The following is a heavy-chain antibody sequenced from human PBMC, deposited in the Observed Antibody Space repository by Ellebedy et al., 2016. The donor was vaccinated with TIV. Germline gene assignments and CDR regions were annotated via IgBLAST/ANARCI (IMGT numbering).Heavy chain of an antibody. D-gene: IGHD3/OR15-3a*01. CDR1: GYTFTGYY. CDR2: INPNSGGT. V-gene: IGHV1-2*02. J-gene: IGHJ4*02. CDR3: ARGWTFDY. Sequence: ASVKVSCKASGYTFTGYYMHWVRQAPGQGLEWMGWINPNSGGTNYAQKFQGRVTITADESTSTAYMELSSLRSEDTAVYYCARGWTFDYWGQGTLVTVSS.